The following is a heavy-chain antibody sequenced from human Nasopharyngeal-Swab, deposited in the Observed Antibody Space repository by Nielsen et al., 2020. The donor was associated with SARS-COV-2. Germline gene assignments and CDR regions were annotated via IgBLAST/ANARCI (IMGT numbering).Heavy chain of an antibody. V-gene: IGHV3-33*01. Sequence: GESLKISCATSGFTFSSFGMHWVRQAPGKGLEWVAVMWSDERNTFYADSVKGRFTISRDNSKDTLYLQMNSLRTEDTAVYYCASANWGFPFDYCGQGTLVTVSS. D-gene: IGHD7-27*01. CDR3: ASANWGFPFDY. CDR1: GFTFSSFG. J-gene: IGHJ4*02. CDR2: MWSDERNT.